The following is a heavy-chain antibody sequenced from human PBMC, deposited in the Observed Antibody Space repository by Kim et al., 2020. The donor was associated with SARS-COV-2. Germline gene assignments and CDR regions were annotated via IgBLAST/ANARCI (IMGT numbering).Heavy chain of an antibody. CDR3: ASTEYSSSWTLPDHFDY. J-gene: IGHJ4*02. V-gene: IGHV3-11*03. CDR2: ISSSSSYT. D-gene: IGHD6-13*01. CDR1: GFTFSDYY. Sequence: GGSLRLSCAASGFTFSDYYMSWIRQAPGKGLEWVSYISSSSSYTNYADSVKGRFTISRDNAKNSLYLQMNSLRAEDTAVYYCASTEYSSSWTLPDHFDYWGQGTLVTVSS.